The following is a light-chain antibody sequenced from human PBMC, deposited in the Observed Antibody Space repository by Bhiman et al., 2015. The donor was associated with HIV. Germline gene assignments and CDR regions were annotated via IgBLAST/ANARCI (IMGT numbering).Light chain of an antibody. J-gene: IGLJ2*01. V-gene: IGLV2-8*01. CDR2: EVN. Sequence: QSALTQPASVSGSPGQSITISCTGTSSDVGGYNYVSWYQQHPGRAPKLMIYEVNKRPSGVPDRFSGSKSGNTASLTVSGLQAEDEADYYCSSYAGNNTLVFGGGTQLTVI. CDR3: SSYAGNNTLV. CDR1: SSDVGGYNY.